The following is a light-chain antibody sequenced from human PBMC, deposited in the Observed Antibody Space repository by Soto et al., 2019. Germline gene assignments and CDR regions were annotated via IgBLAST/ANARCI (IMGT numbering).Light chain of an antibody. CDR2: GAS. Sequence: ELGLTQSPGTLSLSPGERAPLSCRASQSVSSSYLAWYQQKPGQAPRLLIYGASSRATGIPDRFSGSGSGTDFTLTISRLEPEDFAVYYCQQYGSSPTTFGQGTKVDNK. V-gene: IGKV3-20*01. J-gene: IGKJ1*01. CDR3: QQYGSSPTT. CDR1: QSVSSSY.